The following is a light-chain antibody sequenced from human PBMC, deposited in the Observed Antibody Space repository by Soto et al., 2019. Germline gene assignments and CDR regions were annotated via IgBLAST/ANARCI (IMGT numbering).Light chain of an antibody. J-gene: IGLJ2*01. CDR3: SSFTSSNTVV. CDR1: SSDVGAYKY. V-gene: IGLV2-14*01. CDR2: EVS. Sequence: QSALTQPASVSGSPGQSITISCTGTSSDVGAYKYVSWYQQHPGKAPKLMISEVSKRPSGVSNRFSGSKSGNTASLTISGLQDEDEAHYYCSSFTSSNTVVFGGGTKLTVL.